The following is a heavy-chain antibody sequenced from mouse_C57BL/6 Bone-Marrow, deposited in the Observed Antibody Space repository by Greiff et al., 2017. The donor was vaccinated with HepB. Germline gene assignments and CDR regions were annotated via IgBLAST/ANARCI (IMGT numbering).Heavy chain of an antibody. CDR3: ARIYYGNYGAMDY. D-gene: IGHD2-1*01. CDR1: GYTFTNYW. J-gene: IGHJ4*01. CDR2: IYPGGGYT. V-gene: IGHV1-63*01. Sequence: VQLQESGAELVRPGTSVKMSCKASGYTFTNYWIGWAKQRPGHGLEWIGDIYPGGGYTNYNEKFKGKATLTADKSSSTAYMQFSSLTSEDSAIYYCARIYYGNYGAMDYWGQGTSVTVSS.